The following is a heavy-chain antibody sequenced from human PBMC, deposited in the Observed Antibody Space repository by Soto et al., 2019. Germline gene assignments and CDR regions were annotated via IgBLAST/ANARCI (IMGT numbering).Heavy chain of an antibody. V-gene: IGHV4-30-4*01. D-gene: IGHD2-15*01. J-gene: IGHJ5*01. Sequence: SETLSLTCSVSGDSISTVDYFWAWIRQPPGQALEYIGYIYKSATTYYNPSFEGRVAISLDTSKSHFSLNVTSVTAADTAVYFCARGRYCLTGRCFPNWFDSWGQGTL. CDR2: IYKSATT. CDR3: ARGRYCLTGRCFPNWFDS. CDR1: GDSISTVDYF.